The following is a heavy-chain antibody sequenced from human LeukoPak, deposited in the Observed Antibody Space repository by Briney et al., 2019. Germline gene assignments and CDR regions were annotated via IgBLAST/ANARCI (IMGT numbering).Heavy chain of an antibody. CDR3: AKDQGVRADTCFDS. V-gene: IGHV3-23*01. D-gene: IGHD3-10*01. Sequence: GGPLRLSCAASGFTFSSHAMNWVRQAPGKGLQWVSGIRGSADSTYYADSVKGRFTISRDNSKNTLYLQMNSLRVEDTAVYYCAKDQGVRADTCFDSWGQGTLVTVSS. CDR1: GFTFSSHA. CDR2: IRGSADST. J-gene: IGHJ4*02.